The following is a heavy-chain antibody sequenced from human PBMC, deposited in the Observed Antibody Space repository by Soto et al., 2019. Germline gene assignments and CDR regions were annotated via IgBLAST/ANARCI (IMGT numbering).Heavy chain of an antibody. CDR1: GFTFSTYA. J-gene: IGHJ4*02. Sequence: GGSLRLSCAASGFTFSTYAMHWVRQAPGKGLEWVTVISYDGSNEYYADSVKDRFTISRDNSKNTLYLQMNSLRVEDTAVYYCARDRRYYGSATCPDYWGQGTLVTVSS. D-gene: IGHD3-10*01. CDR3: ARDRRYYGSATCPDY. V-gene: IGHV3-30-3*01. CDR2: ISYDGSNE.